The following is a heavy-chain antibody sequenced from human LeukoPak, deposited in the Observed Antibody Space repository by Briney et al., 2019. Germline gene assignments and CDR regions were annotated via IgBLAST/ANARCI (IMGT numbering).Heavy chain of an antibody. J-gene: IGHJ2*01. D-gene: IGHD2-15*01. CDR3: ARVALGSWYFDL. V-gene: IGHV1-3*01. CDR1: GYTFTSYA. CDR2: INAGNGNT. Sequence: ASVKVSCKASGYTFTSYAMHWVRQAPGQRLEWMGWINAGNGNTKYSQEFQGRVTITRDTSASTAYMELSSLRSDDTAVYHCARVALGSWYFDLWGRGTLVTVSS.